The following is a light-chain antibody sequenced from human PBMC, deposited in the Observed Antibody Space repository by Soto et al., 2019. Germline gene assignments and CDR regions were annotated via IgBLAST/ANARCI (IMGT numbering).Light chain of an antibody. J-gene: IGKJ1*01. Sequence: EIVLTQSPGTLSLSPGERAILSCRASQSVSSSYLAWYQQKPGQAPRLLIYGASSRATGIPDRFSGSGSGTDFTLTISRLEPEDFAVYYCQQYGSSPQTFGQGTKVDI. V-gene: IGKV3-20*01. CDR1: QSVSSSY. CDR3: QQYGSSPQT. CDR2: GAS.